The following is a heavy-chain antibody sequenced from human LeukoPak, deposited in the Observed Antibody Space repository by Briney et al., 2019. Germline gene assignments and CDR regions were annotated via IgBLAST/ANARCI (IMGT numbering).Heavy chain of an antibody. CDR1: GYTFTDYY. D-gene: IGHD3-10*01. Sequence: ASVKISCKVSGYTFTDYYMHWVQQAPGKGLEWMGLVDPKDGETIYAEKFQGRVTITADTSTDTAYMELSSLRSEDTAVYYCATWVYGSGSYNGAFDIWGQGTMVTVSS. J-gene: IGHJ3*02. CDR3: ATWVYGSGSYNGAFDI. CDR2: VDPKDGET. V-gene: IGHV1-69-2*01.